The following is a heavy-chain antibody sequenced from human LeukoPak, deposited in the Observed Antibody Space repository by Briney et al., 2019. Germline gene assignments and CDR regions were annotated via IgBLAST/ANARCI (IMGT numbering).Heavy chain of an antibody. CDR3: AKDTSIAAAGTPYYYYGMDV. V-gene: IGHV3-30*18. D-gene: IGHD6-13*01. Sequence: PGRSLRLSCAASGFTFSSYGMHWVRQAPGEGLEWVAVISYDGSNKYYADSVKGRFTISRDNSKNTLYLQMNSLRAEDTAVYYCAKDTSIAAAGTPYYYYGMDVWGQGTTVTVSS. CDR2: ISYDGSNK. CDR1: GFTFSSYG. J-gene: IGHJ6*02.